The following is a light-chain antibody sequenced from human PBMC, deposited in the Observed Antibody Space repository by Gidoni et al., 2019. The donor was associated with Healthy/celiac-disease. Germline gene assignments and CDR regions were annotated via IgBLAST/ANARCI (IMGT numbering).Light chain of an antibody. Sequence: QSVLTQPPSVSRAPRQRVTISCTGSSSNIGAGYDVHWYQQLPGTAPKLLIYGNSNRPSGVPDRFSGSKSGTSASLAITGLQAEDEADYYCQSYDSSLSVVFGGGTKLTVL. CDR1: SSNIGAGYD. CDR3: QSYDSSLSVV. CDR2: GNS. J-gene: IGLJ2*01. V-gene: IGLV1-40*01.